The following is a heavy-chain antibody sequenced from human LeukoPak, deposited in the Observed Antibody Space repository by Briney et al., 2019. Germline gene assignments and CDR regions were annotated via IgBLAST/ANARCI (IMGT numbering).Heavy chain of an antibody. D-gene: IGHD4-17*01. J-gene: IGHJ6*02. CDR3: ADGDGMDV. V-gene: IGHV1-69*04. Sequence: SVEVSCKASGGTFSSYAISWVRQAPGQGLEWMGRIIPILGIANYAQKFQGRVTITADKSTSTAYMELSSLRSENTAVYYCADGDGMDVWGQGTTVTVSS. CDR1: GGTFSSYA. CDR2: IIPILGIA.